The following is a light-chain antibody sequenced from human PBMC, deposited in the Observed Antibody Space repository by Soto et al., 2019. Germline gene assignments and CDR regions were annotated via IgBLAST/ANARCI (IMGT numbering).Light chain of an antibody. Sequence: DTVMTQSPLSLPVTPGEPASISCRSSQSLLHSDGYNYLDWYLQKPGQSPQILIYLGSNRASGVPDRFSGSGSGTDFTLKISTVEAEDVGVYYCMQSLHAPRTFGQGTKVEIK. CDR1: QSLLHSDGYNY. CDR2: LGS. V-gene: IGKV2-28*01. J-gene: IGKJ1*01. CDR3: MQSLHAPRT.